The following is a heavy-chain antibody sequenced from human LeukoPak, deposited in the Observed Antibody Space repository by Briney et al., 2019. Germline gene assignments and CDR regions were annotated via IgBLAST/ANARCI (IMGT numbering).Heavy chain of an antibody. Sequence: SETLSLTCTVSGGSISSYYWSWIRQPAGKGLEWIGRIYTSGSTNYNPSLKSRVTMSVDTSKNQFPLKLSSVTAADTAVYYCARDLFYYGSGSYYFDYWGQGTLVTVSS. CDR3: ARDLFYYGSGSYYFDY. J-gene: IGHJ4*02. CDR2: IYTSGST. D-gene: IGHD3-10*01. V-gene: IGHV4-4*07. CDR1: GGSISSYY.